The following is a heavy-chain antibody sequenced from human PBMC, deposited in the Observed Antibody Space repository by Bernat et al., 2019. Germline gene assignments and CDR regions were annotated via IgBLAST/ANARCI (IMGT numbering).Heavy chain of an antibody. CDR2: INPSGGGT. D-gene: IGHD2-21*02. CDR3: VRVRRLPG. J-gene: IGHJ6*02. Sequence: QVQLVQSGAEVKNPGASVKFSCKASGYTFTSYHMHWVRQAPGQGLEWMGIINPSGGGTNYAQKFQGRITVTRDRSTSTVYMELRSLTSEDTAVYYWVRVRRLPGWGQGTTVTVPS. CDR1: GYTFTSYH. V-gene: IGHV1-46*01.